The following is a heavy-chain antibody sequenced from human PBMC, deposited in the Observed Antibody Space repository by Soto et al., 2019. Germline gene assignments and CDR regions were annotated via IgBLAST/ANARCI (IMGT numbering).Heavy chain of an antibody. J-gene: IGHJ6*02. CDR1: GFGSDDYA. CDR3: TRDGDYYGMDV. Sequence: SLRLSCRFSGFGSDDYALTWVRQAPGKGLEWVAFTTSPTYGGTTEYAASVKGRFSISRDDSKSVAYLQMNSLQIEDTAIYFCTRDGDYYGMDVWGQGTTVTVSS. CDR2: TTSPTYGGTT. V-gene: IGHV3-49*04.